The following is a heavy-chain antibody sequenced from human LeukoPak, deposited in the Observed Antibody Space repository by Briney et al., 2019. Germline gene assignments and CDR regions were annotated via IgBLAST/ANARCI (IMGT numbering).Heavy chain of an antibody. J-gene: IGHJ4*02. CDR3: AKDVDTMVRGVITDYFDY. Sequence: GGSLRLSCASSGFTFSSYAMSWVRQAPGKGLEWVSGFSGSGGGTYYADSVKGRFTISRDNPKNMLYLQMNSLRAEDTAVYYCAKDVDTMVRGVITDYFDYWGQGTLVTVSS. D-gene: IGHD3-10*01. CDR1: GFTFSSYA. V-gene: IGHV3-23*01. CDR2: FSGSGGGT.